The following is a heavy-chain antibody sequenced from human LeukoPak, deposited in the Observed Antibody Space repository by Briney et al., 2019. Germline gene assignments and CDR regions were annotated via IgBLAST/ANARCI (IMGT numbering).Heavy chain of an antibody. V-gene: IGHV3-7*01. CDR3: ARDGWYCSSTSCSGYFDY. D-gene: IGHD2-2*01. CDR2: IKQDGSEK. CDR1: GFTFSSYW. Sequence: GGSLRLSCAASGFTFSSYWMSWVRQAPGKGLEWVANIKQDGSEKYYVDSVKGRFTNSRDNAKNSLYLQMNSLRAEDTAVYYCARDGWYCSSTSCSGYFDYWGQGTLVTVSS. J-gene: IGHJ4*02.